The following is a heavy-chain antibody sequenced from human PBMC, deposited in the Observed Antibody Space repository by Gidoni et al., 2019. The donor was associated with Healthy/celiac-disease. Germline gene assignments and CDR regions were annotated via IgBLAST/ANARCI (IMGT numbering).Heavy chain of an antibody. V-gene: IGHV4-34*01. J-gene: IGHJ4*02. CDR1: GGSFSGYY. Sequence: QVQLQQWGAGLLKPSETLSLTCAVYGGSFSGYYWSWIRQPPGKGLEWIGEINHSGSTNYNPSLKSRVTISVDTSKNQFSLKLSSVTAADTAVYYCARASRGYYGEDYWGQGTLVTVSS. CDR2: INHSGST. CDR3: ARASRGYYGEDY. D-gene: IGHD3-3*01.